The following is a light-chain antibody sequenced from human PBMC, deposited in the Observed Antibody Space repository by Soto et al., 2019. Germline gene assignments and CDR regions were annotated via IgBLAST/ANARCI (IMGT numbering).Light chain of an antibody. CDR3: QQTYDSLVS. CDR2: AAS. Sequence: AIRMTQSPSSFSASTGDRVTITCRASQGISSYLAWYQQKPGKAPKLLIYAASTLQSGVPSRFSGSGSGTDFTLTISCLQSEDFGTYYCQQTYDSLVSFGGGTKVDLK. V-gene: IGKV1-8*01. CDR1: QGISSY. J-gene: IGKJ4*01.